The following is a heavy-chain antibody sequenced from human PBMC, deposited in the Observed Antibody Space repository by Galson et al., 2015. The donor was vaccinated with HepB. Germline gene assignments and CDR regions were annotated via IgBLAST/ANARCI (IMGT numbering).Heavy chain of an antibody. J-gene: IGHJ4*02. CDR3: ARVVITFGGVILHFDY. CDR1: GGSISSGDYY. V-gene: IGHV4-30-4*01. D-gene: IGHD3-16*02. Sequence: LSLTCTVSGGSISSGDYYWGWIRQPPGKGLEWIGYIYYSGSTYYNPSLKSRVTISVDSSKNQFSLKLSSVTAADTAVYYCARVVITFGGVILHFDYWGQGTLVTVSS. CDR2: IYYSGST.